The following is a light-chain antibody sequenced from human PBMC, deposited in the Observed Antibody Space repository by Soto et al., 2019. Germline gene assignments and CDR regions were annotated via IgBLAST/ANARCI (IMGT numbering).Light chain of an antibody. J-gene: IGLJ1*01. V-gene: IGLV1-44*01. Sequence: QSVLTQPPSASGTPGQRVTISCSGGSSNIGSNSVNWYQQFPGTAPKLLIYSDNQWPSGVPDRCSGSKSGTSASLAISGLQSDDEDDYYCAAWDDSLRGYVFGTGTTLTVL. CDR3: AAWDDSLRGYV. CDR2: SDN. CDR1: SSNIGSNS.